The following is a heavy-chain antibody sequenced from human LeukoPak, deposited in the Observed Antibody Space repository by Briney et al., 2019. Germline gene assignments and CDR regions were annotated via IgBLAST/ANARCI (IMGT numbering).Heavy chain of an antibody. V-gene: IGHV3-20*04. D-gene: IGHD1-7*01. CDR2: INWNGGST. J-gene: IGHJ6*03. CDR1: GFIFDNYG. Sequence: GGSLRLSCAASGFIFDNYGMSWVRQAPGKGLEWVSGINWNGGSTGYADSVKGRFTISRDNSKNTLYLQMNSLRAEDTAVYYCARDPYNWNYVEDYYMDVWGKGTTVTVSS. CDR3: ARDPYNWNYVEDYYMDV.